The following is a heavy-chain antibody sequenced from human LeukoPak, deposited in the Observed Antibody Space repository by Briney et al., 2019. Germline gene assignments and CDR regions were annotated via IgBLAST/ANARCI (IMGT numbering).Heavy chain of an antibody. CDR2: IYYSGST. Sequence: SETLSLTCTVSGGSISSHYWSWIRQPPGKGLEWIGYIYYSGSTNYNPSLKSRVTISVDTSKNQFSLKLSSVTAADTAVYYRAREAIGSPAAYFDYWGQGTLVTVSS. D-gene: IGHD2-2*02. CDR3: AREAIGSPAAYFDY. V-gene: IGHV4-59*11. CDR1: GGSISSHY. J-gene: IGHJ4*02.